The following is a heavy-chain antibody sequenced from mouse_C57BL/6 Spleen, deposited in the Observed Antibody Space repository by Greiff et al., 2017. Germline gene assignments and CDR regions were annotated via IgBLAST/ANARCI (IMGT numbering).Heavy chain of an antibody. J-gene: IGHJ3*01. CDR1: GYTFTSYW. V-gene: IGHV1-55*01. D-gene: IGHD2-2*01. CDR3: ARNYGYDGRAWFAY. CDR2: IYPGSGST. Sequence: QVQLQQPGAELVKPGASVKMSCKASGYTFTSYWITWVKQRPGQGLEWIGDIYPGSGSTNYNEKFKSKATLTVDTSSSTAYMQLSSLTSEGSAVYYCARNYGYDGRAWFAYWGQGTLVTVSA.